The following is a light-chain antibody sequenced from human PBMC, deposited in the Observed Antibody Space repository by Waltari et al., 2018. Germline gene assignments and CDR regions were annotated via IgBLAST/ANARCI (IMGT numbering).Light chain of an antibody. J-gene: IGLJ3*02. CDR1: SSNVGVYNY. CDR3: CSYAGSYTWV. Sequence: QSALTQPRSVSGSPGQSVTISCTGTSSNVGVYNYVSWYQQHPGKAPKVIIYDVSKRPSGVPDRYSGSKSGNTASLTISGLQTEDEADYYCCSYAGSYTWVFGGGTRLTVL. V-gene: IGLV2-11*01. CDR2: DVS.